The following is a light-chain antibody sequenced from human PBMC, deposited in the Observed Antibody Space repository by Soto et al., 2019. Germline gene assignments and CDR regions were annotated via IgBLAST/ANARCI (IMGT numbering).Light chain of an antibody. CDR2: EVS. CDR1: SSDVGSSNL. Sequence: QSALTQPASVAGSPGQSITISCTGTSSDVGSSNLVSWYQHPPAKAPKVIIYEVSKRPTGVSDRFSGSKSGNTAYLTISGLQAEEEADYQCCSFVGHGLSVVFGGGTKLTVL. V-gene: IGLV2-23*02. J-gene: IGLJ2*01. CDR3: CSFVGHGLSVV.